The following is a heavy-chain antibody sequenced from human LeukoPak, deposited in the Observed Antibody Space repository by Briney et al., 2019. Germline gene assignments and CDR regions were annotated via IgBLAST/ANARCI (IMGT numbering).Heavy chain of an antibody. D-gene: IGHD6-19*01. Sequence: PSETLSLTCAVYGGSFSGYYWSWIRQPPGKGLQWIGEINHSGSTNYNPSLKSRVTILVDTSKNQFSLKLSSVTAADTAVYYCARDLVNVYSSGRDYAFDIWGQGTMVTVSS. CDR3: ARDLVNVYSSGRDYAFDI. V-gene: IGHV4-34*01. CDR1: GGSFSGYY. J-gene: IGHJ3*02. CDR2: INHSGST.